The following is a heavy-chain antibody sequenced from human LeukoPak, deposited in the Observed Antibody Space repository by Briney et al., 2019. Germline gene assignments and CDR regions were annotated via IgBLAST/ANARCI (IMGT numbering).Heavy chain of an antibody. CDR1: GGSISSYY. V-gene: IGHV4-59*12. D-gene: IGHD6-6*01. J-gene: IGHJ4*02. CDR3: ARAQYSSSSGIDY. CDR2: IYYSGST. Sequence: SETLSLTCTVSGGSISSYYWSWIRQPPGKGLEWIGYIYYSGSTNYNPSLKSRVTISVDTSKNQFSLKLSSVTAADTAVYYCARAQYSSSSGIDYWGQGTLVTVSS.